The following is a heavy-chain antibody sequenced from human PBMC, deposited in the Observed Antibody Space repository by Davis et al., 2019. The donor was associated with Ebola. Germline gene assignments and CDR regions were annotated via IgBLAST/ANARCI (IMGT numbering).Heavy chain of an antibody. J-gene: IGHJ6*02. D-gene: IGHD3-22*01. Sequence: AASVKVSCKASGGTFSSYALSWVRQAPGQGLEWMGGIIPIFGAANYAQKLRGRVTITADKSTSTAYMELSSLRSEDTAVYYCARSRDSSGYYYDYYGMDVWGQGTTVTVSS. CDR3: ARSRDSSGYYYDYYGMDV. CDR2: IIPIFGAA. V-gene: IGHV1-69*06. CDR1: GGTFSSYA.